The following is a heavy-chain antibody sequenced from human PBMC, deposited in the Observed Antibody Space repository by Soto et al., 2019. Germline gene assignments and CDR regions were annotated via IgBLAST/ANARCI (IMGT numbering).Heavy chain of an antibody. CDR1: GGSISSYY. CDR2: IYYSGST. D-gene: IGHD6-13*01. V-gene: IGHV4-59*01. J-gene: IGHJ5*02. CDR3: ARGGIAAAGNWFDP. Sequence: NPSETLSLTCTVSGGSISSYYWSWIRQPPGKGLEWIGYIYYSGSTNYNPSLKSRVTISVDTSKNQFSLKLSSVTAADTAVYYCARGGIAAAGNWFDPWGQGTLVTVSS.